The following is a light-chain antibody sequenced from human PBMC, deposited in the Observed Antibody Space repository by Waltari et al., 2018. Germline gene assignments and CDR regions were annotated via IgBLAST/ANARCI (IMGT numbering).Light chain of an antibody. CDR3: SSYTNINTLMV. V-gene: IGLV2-14*01. J-gene: IGLJ3*02. CDR1: SSDIGRYNY. Sequence: QSALTQPASVSGSPGQSITISCTGSSSDIGRYNYVSWYQQHPGQAPNPLISEVPNRPSGVSYRCSGSKSGNTASLTISGLQAEDEADYYCSSYTNINTLMVFGGGTHLTVL. CDR2: EVP.